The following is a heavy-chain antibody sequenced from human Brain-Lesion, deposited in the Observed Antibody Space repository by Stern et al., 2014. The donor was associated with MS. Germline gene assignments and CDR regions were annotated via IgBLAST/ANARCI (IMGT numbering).Heavy chain of an antibody. CDR1: GLTVANEY. Sequence: VQLLESGGGLVQPGGSLRLSCAASGLTVANEYMSWVRQAPGKGPEWVSLSYASGTTAYADSGKGRFIISRHNSENTLSLQMNSLRPEDTAVYYCAREGGDDDDYYGLDVWGPGTTVTVSS. D-gene: IGHD5-12*01. CDR2: SYASGTT. J-gene: IGHJ6*02. CDR3: AREGGDDDDYYGLDV. V-gene: IGHV3-53*04.